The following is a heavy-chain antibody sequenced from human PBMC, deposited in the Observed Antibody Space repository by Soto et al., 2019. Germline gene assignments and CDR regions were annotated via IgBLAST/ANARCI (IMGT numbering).Heavy chain of an antibody. J-gene: IGHJ5*02. Sequence: QVQLVESGGGVVQPGRSLRLSCAASGFTFSSYAMHWVRQAPGKGLEWVAVISYDGSNKYYADSVKGRFTISRDNSKNTLYLQMNSLRAEDTAVYYCARSHSGSLYRGWFDPWGQGTLVTVSS. CDR1: GFTFSSYA. D-gene: IGHD1-26*01. CDR2: ISYDGSNK. CDR3: ARSHSGSLYRGWFDP. V-gene: IGHV3-30-3*01.